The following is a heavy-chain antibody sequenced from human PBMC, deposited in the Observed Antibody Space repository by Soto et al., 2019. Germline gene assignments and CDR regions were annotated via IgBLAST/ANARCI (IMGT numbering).Heavy chain of an antibody. J-gene: IGHJ4*02. CDR2: IDPSDSQT. D-gene: IGHD3-22*01. V-gene: IGHV5-10-1*01. CDR3: ARQIYDSDTGPNFQYYFDS. Sequence: HGESLKISCKGSGYSFAGYWITWVRQKPGKGLEWMGRIDPSDSQTYYSPSFRGHVTISVTKSITTVFLQWSSLRASDTAMYYCARQIYDSDTGPNFQYYFDSWGQGAPVTAPQ. CDR1: GYSFAGYW.